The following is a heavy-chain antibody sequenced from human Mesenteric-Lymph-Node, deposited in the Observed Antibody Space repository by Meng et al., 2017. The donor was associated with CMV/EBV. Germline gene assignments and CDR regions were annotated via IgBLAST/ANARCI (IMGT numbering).Heavy chain of an antibody. CDR1: GFTFSSYA. CDR3: AKVKYGSGSYLFDY. J-gene: IGHJ4*02. V-gene: IGHV3-23*01. D-gene: IGHD3-10*01. Sequence: ASGFTFSSYAMSCVRQAPGKGLEWVSAISNSGSSTYYADSVKGRFTISRDNSKNTLYLQMNSLRADDTAVYYCAKVKYGSGSYLFDYWGQGTLVTVSS. CDR2: ISNSGSST.